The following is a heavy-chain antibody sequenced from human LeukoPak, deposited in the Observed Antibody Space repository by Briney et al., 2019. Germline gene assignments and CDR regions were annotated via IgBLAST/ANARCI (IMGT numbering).Heavy chain of an antibody. CDR2: IKSKTDGGTT. V-gene: IGHV3-15*01. CDR1: GFTFSNAW. D-gene: IGHD3-16*01. CDR3: TTPPVLSMTTIDY. J-gene: IGHJ4*02. Sequence: PGGSLRLSCAAPGFTFSNAWMSWVRQAPGKGLEWVGRIKSKTDGGTTDYAAPVKGRFTISRDDSKNTLYLQMNSLKTEDTAVYYCTTPPVLSMTTIDYWGQGTLVTVSS.